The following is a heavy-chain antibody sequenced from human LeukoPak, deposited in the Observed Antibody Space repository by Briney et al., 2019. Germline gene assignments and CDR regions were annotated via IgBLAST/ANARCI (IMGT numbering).Heavy chain of an antibody. CDR1: GFSVSSTY. J-gene: IGHJ4*02. CDR2: MYSHGLT. Sequence: GGSLRLSCAASGFSVSSTYMSWVRQAPGKGLGWVSLMYSHGLTSYGDSVRGRFTISRDTSKNTLHLQMNSLRAEDTAIYYCVRDIGSYPPEKWGQGTLVTVSS. V-gene: IGHV3-53*01. CDR3: VRDIGSYPPEK. D-gene: IGHD1-26*01.